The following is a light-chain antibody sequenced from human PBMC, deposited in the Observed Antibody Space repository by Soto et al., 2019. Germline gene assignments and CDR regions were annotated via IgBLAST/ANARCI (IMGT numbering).Light chain of an antibody. CDR1: SSDVGGYNY. CDR2: EVS. J-gene: IGLJ1*01. V-gene: IGLV2-14*01. Sequence: QSALTQPASVSGSPGQSITISCTGTSSDVGGYNYVSWFQQHPGKAPKLMIYEVSNRPSGVSNRFSGSRSGNTASLTISVLQSEDEAEYYCNSYTNNNTFVFGTGTKVTVL. CDR3: NSYTNNNTFV.